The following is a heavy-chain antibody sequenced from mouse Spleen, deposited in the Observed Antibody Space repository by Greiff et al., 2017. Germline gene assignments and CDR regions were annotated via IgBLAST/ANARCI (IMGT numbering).Heavy chain of an antibody. Sequence: EVQRVESGGGLVKPGGSLKLSCAASGFTFSSYGMSWVRQTPEKRLEWVATISGGGSYTYYPDSVKGRFTISRDNAKNNLYLQMSSLRSEDTALYYCARQGPDRYPPMGYWGQGTSVTVSS. CDR2: ISGGGSYT. D-gene: IGHD2-14*01. J-gene: IGHJ4*01. CDR1: GFTFSSYG. CDR3: ARQGPDRYPPMGY. V-gene: IGHV5-9-2*01.